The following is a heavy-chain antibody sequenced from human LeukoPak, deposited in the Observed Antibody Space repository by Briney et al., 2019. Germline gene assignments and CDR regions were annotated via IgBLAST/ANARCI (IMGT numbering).Heavy chain of an antibody. CDR3: ARDRSSGWTHNWFDP. D-gene: IGHD6-19*01. Sequence: ASVKVSCKASGGTFSSYAISWVRQAPGQGLEWMGGIIPIFDTANYAQKFQGRVTITTDESTSTAYMELSSLRSEDTAVYYCARDRSSGWTHNWFDPWGQGTLVTVSS. J-gene: IGHJ5*02. CDR2: IIPIFDTA. V-gene: IGHV1-69*05. CDR1: GGTFSSYA.